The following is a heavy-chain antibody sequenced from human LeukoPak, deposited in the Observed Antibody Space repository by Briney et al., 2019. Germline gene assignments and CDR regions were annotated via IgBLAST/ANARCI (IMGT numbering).Heavy chain of an antibody. D-gene: IGHD6-13*01. V-gene: IGHV4-34*01. CDR3: ARGAPQQP. CDR2: INHSGST. J-gene: IGHJ5*02. CDR1: GGSFSGYY. Sequence: PSETLSLTCAVYGGSFSGYYWSWIRQPPGKGLEWIGEINHSGSTNYNPSLKSRVTISVDTSKNQFSLKPSSVTAADTAVYYCARGAPQQPWGQGTLVTVSS.